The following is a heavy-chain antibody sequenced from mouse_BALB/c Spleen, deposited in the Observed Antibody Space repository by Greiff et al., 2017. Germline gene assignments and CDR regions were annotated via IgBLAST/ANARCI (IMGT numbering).Heavy chain of an antibody. Sequence: EVKLEESGGGLVQPGGSLKLSCAASGFTFSSYTMSWVRQTPEKRLEWVAYISNGGGSTYYPDTVKGRFTISRDNAKNTLYLQMSSLKSEDTAMYYCARRGDDYDGFAYWGQGTLVTVSA. D-gene: IGHD2-4*01. V-gene: IGHV5-12-2*01. CDR3: ARRGDDYDGFAY. CDR1: GFTFSSYT. CDR2: ISNGGGST. J-gene: IGHJ3*01.